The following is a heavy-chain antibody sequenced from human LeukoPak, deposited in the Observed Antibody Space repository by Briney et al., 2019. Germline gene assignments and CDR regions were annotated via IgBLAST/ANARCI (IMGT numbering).Heavy chain of an antibody. CDR3: ASTGYSDEYYYGMDV. CDR2: ISSSSSYI. V-gene: IGHV3-21*01. Sequence: PGGSLRLSCAASGFTFSSYSMNWVRHAPGKGLEWVSSISSSSSYIYYADSVKGRFTISRDNAKNSLYLQMNSLRAEDTAVYYCASTGYSDEYYYGMDVWGQGTTVTVSS. J-gene: IGHJ6*02. CDR1: GFTFSSYS. D-gene: IGHD5-18*01.